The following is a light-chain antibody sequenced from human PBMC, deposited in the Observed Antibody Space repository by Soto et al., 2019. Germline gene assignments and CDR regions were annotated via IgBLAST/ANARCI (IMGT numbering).Light chain of an antibody. V-gene: IGLV3-21*02. Sequence: SSELTQPPSVSVAPGQTARISCGANDIGTKSVQWYQKKPGQAPVLVVYDDSDRPSGIPERFSGSDSGNTATLTISRVEAGDEADYYCQVWDSISDHLVFGGGTKVTVL. CDR1: DIGTKS. J-gene: IGLJ2*01. CDR2: DDS. CDR3: QVWDSISDHLV.